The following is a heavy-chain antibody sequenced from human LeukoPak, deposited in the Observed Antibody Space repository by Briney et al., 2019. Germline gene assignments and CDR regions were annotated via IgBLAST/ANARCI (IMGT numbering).Heavy chain of an antibody. D-gene: IGHD3-10*01. CDR2: INLSGGST. J-gene: IGHJ4*02. CDR1: GYTFTIYY. CDR3: ARANPDYYGSGSYYTPPDY. V-gene: IGHV1-46*01. Sequence: ASVKVSSTASGYTFTIYYMHWVRQAPGQGLEWMGIINLSGGSTSNAQKFQGRVTMTRDTSTSTVYMELSSLRSEDTAVYYCARANPDYYGSGSYYTPPDYWGQGTLVTVSS.